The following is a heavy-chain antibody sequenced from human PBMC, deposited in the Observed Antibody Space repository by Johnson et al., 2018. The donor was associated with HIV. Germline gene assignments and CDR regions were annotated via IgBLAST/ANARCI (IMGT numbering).Heavy chain of an antibody. Sequence: VQLVESGGGLVQPGGSLRLSCAASGFTVSSNYMSWVRQAPGKGLEWVSVLYSDGGTYYADSVQGRFTISRDNAKNSLYLQMNSLRAEDTAVYYCASITTIAAAGRGAFDIWGQGTMVTVSS. CDR3: ASITTIAAAGRGAFDI. J-gene: IGHJ3*02. CDR1: GFTVSSNY. CDR2: LYSDGGT. V-gene: IGHV3-66*01. D-gene: IGHD6-13*01.